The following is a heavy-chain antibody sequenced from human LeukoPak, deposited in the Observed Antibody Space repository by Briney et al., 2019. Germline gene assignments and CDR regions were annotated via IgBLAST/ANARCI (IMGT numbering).Heavy chain of an antibody. CDR2: IYYSGST. J-gene: IGHJ3*02. CDR3: ARMYSSSWSWGDAFDI. V-gene: IGHV4-59*08. D-gene: IGHD6-13*01. Sequence: SETLSLTCTVSGGSISSYYWSWIRQPPGKGLEWVGYIYYSGSTNYNPSLKSRVTISVDTSKNQFSLKLSSVTAADTAVYYCARMYSSSWSWGDAFDIWGQGTMVTVSS. CDR1: GGSISSYY.